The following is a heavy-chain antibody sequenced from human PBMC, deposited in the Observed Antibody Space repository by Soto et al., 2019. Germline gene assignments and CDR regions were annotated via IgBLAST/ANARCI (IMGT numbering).Heavy chain of an antibody. D-gene: IGHD4-17*01. J-gene: IGHJ4*02. Sequence: EVHLVESGGGLAQPGGSLRLSCAASGFTFSNNWIHWVRQAPGKGLVWVSGIKNDGSSTTYADSVKGRFTISRDNATKTLYLQMNGLRAEDTAVYYCAGAAPFNYGGNSGFDFWGQGTLVTVSS. CDR2: IKNDGSST. V-gene: IGHV3-74*03. CDR3: AGAAPFNYGGNSGFDF. CDR1: GFTFSNNW.